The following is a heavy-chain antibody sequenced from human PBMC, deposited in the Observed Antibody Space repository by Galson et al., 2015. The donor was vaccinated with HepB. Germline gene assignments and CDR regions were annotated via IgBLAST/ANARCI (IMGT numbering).Heavy chain of an antibody. CDR3: ARDESTSCLCGMDV. J-gene: IGHJ6*02. D-gene: IGHD2-2*01. CDR1: GGIFSSYA. V-gene: IGHV1-69*06. CDR2: IIPIFGTA. Sequence: SVKVSCKASGGIFSSYAISWVRQAPGQGLEWMGGIIPIFGTANYAQKFQGRVTITADKSTSTAYMELSSLRSEDTAVYYCARDESTSCLCGMDVWGQGTTVTVSS.